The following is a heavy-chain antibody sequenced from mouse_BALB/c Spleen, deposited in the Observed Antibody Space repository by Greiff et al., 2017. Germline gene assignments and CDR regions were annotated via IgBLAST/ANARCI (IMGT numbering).Heavy chain of an antibody. CDR1: GYSITSDYA. V-gene: IGHV3-2*02. J-gene: IGHJ4*01. CDR3: ARLKSPYGSSYDDAMDY. D-gene: IGHD1-1*01. Sequence: EVQLQQSGPGLVKPSQSLSLTCTVTGYSITSDYAWNWIRQFPGNKLEWMGYISYSGSTSYNPSLKSRISITRDTSKNQFFLQLNSVTTEDTATYYCARLKSPYGSSYDDAMDYWGQGTSVTVSS. CDR2: ISYSGST.